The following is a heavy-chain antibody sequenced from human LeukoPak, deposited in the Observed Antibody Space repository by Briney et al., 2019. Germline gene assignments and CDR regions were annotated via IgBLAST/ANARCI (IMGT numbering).Heavy chain of an antibody. V-gene: IGHV4-59*08. CDR2: IYYSGST. CDR1: GGSISSYY. D-gene: IGHD3-3*01. Sequence: SETLSLTCTVSGGSISSYYWSWIRQPPGKGLEWIGYIYYSGSTNYNPSLKSRVTISVDTSKNQFSLKLSSVTAADTAVYYCARHRGRGGYYFNWFDPWGQGTLVTVSS. J-gene: IGHJ5*02. CDR3: ARHRGRGGYYFNWFDP.